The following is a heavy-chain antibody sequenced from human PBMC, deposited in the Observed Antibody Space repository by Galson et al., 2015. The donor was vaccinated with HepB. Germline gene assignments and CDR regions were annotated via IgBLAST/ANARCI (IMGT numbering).Heavy chain of an antibody. CDR2: VSYDETKK. J-gene: IGHJ4*02. V-gene: IGHV3-30-3*01. CDR1: GFTFSVYA. Sequence: SLRLSCAASGFTFSVYAMHWVRQAPGKGLEWVAVVSYDETKKNYADSVKGRFTISRDNSKNTLYLQMNSLRAEDTALYYCAKDPYLYSALAGTMAGFDYWGQGTLVTVSS. CDR3: AKDPYLYSALAGTMAGFDY. D-gene: IGHD6-19*01.